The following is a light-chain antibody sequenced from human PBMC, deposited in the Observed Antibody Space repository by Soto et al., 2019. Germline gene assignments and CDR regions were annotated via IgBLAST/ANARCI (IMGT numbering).Light chain of an antibody. Sequence: IVMTQSAATLSVSPGERATLSCRAIQSISSNLACYQHKPGQAPRLLIYVSSTRATGIPARFSGSGYGTEFTLTISSLRSDDFEVYYCQQYNHXSRTCGQGTMVXI. V-gene: IGKV3-15*01. CDR2: VSS. J-gene: IGKJ1*01. CDR1: QSISSN. CDR3: QQYNHXSRT.